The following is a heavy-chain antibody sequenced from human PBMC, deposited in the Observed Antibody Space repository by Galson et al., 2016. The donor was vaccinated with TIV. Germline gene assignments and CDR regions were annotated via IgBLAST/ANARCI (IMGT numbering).Heavy chain of an antibody. CDR1: GFTFSSYG. CDR2: ISRGSNFI. J-gene: IGHJ4*02. Sequence: SLRLSCAASGFTFSSYGMSWVRQTPGKGLEWVSSISRGSNFIFYADSVKGRFAISRDDAEHSLLLDMNSLRADDTAVYYCARDYDFWSGHSWGYWGQGTLVTVSS. V-gene: IGHV3-21*06. D-gene: IGHD3-3*01. CDR3: ARDYDFWSGHSWGY.